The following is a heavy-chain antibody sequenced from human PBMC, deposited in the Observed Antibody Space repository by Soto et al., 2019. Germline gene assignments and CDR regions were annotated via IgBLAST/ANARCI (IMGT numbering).Heavy chain of an antibody. J-gene: IGHJ6*02. V-gene: IGHV3-7*03. D-gene: IGHD2-21*02. CDR3: ARDHLILPAHDFFYGSDV. Sequence: GGSLRLSCEVSGFTFSMYSMSWVRQSPGKGLEWVAKIPQDGVDGHYADSVKGRFTISRDNGKNSLYLQLNNLRAEDTAVYYCARDHLILPAHDFFYGSDVWGRGATVTVSS. CDR1: GFTFSMYS. CDR2: IPQDGVDG.